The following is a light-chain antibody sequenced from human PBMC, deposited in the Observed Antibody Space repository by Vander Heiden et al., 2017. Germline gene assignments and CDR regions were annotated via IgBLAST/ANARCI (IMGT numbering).Light chain of an antibody. J-gene: IGLJ2*01. Sequence: SYVLSQPPPASAAPGQTARSTCGGNNIGRKSVHWYQQKPGQAPVLVDYDDSDRPSGIPERFSGSNSGNTATLTISRVEAGDEADYYCQVWDSSSDHVVFGGGTKLTVL. V-gene: IGLV3-21*02. CDR2: DDS. CDR1: NIGRKS. CDR3: QVWDSSSDHVV.